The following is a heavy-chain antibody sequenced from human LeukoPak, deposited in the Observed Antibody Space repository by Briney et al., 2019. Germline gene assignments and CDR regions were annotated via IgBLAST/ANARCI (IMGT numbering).Heavy chain of an antibody. CDR2: INPSGGST. D-gene: IGHD4-17*01. V-gene: IGHV1-46*01. CDR1: GYTFTSYY. Sequence: ASVKVSCKASGYTFTSYYMHWVRQAPGQGLEWMGIINPSGGSTSYAQKFQGRVTITADESTSTAYMELSSLRSEDTAVYYCARDFRTVTQPDYYYYYMDVWGKGTTVTISS. J-gene: IGHJ6*03. CDR3: ARDFRTVTQPDYYYYYMDV.